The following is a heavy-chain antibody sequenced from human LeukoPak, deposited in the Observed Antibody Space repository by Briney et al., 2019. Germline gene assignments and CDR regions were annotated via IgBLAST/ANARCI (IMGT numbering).Heavy chain of an antibody. V-gene: IGHV1-69*01. CDR1: GGTFSSYA. D-gene: IGHD4-17*01. Sequence: GASVKVSCKASGGTFSSYAISWVRPAPGQGLEWMGGIIPIFGTANYAQKFQGRVTITADESTSTAYMELSSLRSEDTAVYYCARKATVTGQYYFDYWGQGTLVTVSS. CDR3: ARKATVTGQYYFDY. J-gene: IGHJ4*02. CDR2: IIPIFGTA.